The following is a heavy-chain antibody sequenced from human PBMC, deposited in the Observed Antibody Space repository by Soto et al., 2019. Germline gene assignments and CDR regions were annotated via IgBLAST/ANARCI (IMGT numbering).Heavy chain of an antibody. V-gene: IGHV1-2*04. D-gene: IGHD3-22*01. CDR1: GYTFTGYY. Sequence: ASVKVSCKVSGYTFTGYYMHWVRQAPGQGLEWMGWINPNSGGTNYAQKFQGWVTMTRDTSISTAYMELSRLRSEDTAVYYCARDRDYYDSPGAFDIWGQGTMVTVSS. CDR3: ARDRDYYDSPGAFDI. CDR2: INPNSGGT. J-gene: IGHJ3*02.